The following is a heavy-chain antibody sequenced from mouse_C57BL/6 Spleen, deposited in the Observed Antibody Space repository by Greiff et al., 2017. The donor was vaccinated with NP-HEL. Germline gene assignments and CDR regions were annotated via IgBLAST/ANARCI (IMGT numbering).Heavy chain of an antibody. CDR3: ARGYDYDVGYFDY. Sequence: EVQLQQSGPGLVKPSQSLSLPCSVTGYSITSGYYWNWIRQFPGNKLEWMGYISYDGSNNYNPSLKNRISITRDTSKNQFFLKLNSVTTEDTATYYCARGYDYDVGYFDYWGQGTTLTVSS. CDR1: GYSITSGYY. CDR2: ISYDGSN. J-gene: IGHJ2*01. V-gene: IGHV3-6*01. D-gene: IGHD2-4*01.